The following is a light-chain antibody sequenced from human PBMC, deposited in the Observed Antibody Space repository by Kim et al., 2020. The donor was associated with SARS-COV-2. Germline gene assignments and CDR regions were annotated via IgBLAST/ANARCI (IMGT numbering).Light chain of an antibody. Sequence: SVIISCSGGASNIGNNYVFWYQHFPGMAPTLLIYTDSHRSAGVPDRFSGSKSGTSASLAIGDLRSEDEADYYCATWDDSLGGRVVFGGGTKLTVL. V-gene: IGLV1-47*02. J-gene: IGLJ2*01. CDR1: ASNIGNNY. CDR2: TDS. CDR3: ATWDDSLGGRVV.